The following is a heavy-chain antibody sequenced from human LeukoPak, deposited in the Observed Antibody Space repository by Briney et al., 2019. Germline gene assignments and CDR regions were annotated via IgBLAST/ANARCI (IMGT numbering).Heavy chain of an antibody. CDR1: GGTFSSYA. Sequence: ASVKVSCXASGGTFSSYAISWVRQAHGQGLEWMGRIIPIFGTANYAQKFQGRVTITTDESTSTAYMELSSLRSEDTAVYYCARAEQNYYYDSSGYYYYWGQGTLVTVSS. CDR2: IIPIFGTA. D-gene: IGHD3-22*01. CDR3: ARAEQNYYYDSSGYYYY. V-gene: IGHV1-69*05. J-gene: IGHJ4*02.